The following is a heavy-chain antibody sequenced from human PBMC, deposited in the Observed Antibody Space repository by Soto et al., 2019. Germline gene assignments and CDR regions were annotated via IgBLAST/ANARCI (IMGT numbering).Heavy chain of an antibody. J-gene: IGHJ6*02. CDR3: AGELTTVTPRGYYYYGMEV. D-gene: IGHD4-17*01. Sequence: SETLSLTCTVSGGSISSYYWSWIRQPPGKGLEWIGYIYYSGSTNYNPSLKSRVTISVDTSKNQFSLKLSSVTAADPAVYYCAGELTTVTPRGYYYYGMEVWGQGNTVTVS. CDR1: GGSISSYY. CDR2: IYYSGST. V-gene: IGHV4-59*01.